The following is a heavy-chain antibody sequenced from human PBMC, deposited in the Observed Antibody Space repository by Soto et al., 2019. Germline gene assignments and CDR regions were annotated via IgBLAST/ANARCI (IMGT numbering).Heavy chain of an antibody. Sequence: SETLSLTCSVSGDTISNIYYWGWIRQPPGKGLEWIGTIYESGSTYYNPSLHRRVILSVDASKNQFSLKLTSVSAADTAVYFCARVTAEIVVVPRLFYRLNWFDPWGPGIQVTVSS. J-gene: IGHJ5*02. CDR2: IYESGST. CDR1: GDTISNIYY. V-gene: IGHV4-38-2*02. D-gene: IGHD2-2*01. CDR3: ARVTAEIVVVPRLFYRLNWFDP.